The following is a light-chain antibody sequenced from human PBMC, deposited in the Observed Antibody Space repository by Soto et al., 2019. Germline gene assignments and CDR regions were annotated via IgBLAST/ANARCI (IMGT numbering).Light chain of an antibody. Sequence: TVMTQSPATLAVSPGERATLSCRASQSVRNNLAWYQQKPGQAPRLLIYGASIRATGFPARFSGSGSGTEFTLTISSLQSADFAVYYCQQYNIWPPLTFGGGTKVEIK. J-gene: IGKJ4*01. CDR2: GAS. CDR1: QSVRNN. CDR3: QQYNIWPPLT. V-gene: IGKV3-15*01.